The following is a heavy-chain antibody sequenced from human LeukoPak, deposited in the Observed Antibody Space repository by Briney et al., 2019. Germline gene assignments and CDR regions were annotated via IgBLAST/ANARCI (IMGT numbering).Heavy chain of an antibody. D-gene: IGHD2-15*01. CDR3: ARVGSTCDH. V-gene: IGHV3-7*05. CDR1: GFXFSTYW. J-gene: IGHJ4*02. Sequence: GGALRLSCAASGFXFSTYWMSWVGPAQGKGLEWVANIKKDGSEKYYVDSVKGRFTISRDNAKSSLYLQMNSLRAEDTAVYYCARVGSTCDHWGQGTVVTVSS. CDR2: IKKDGSEK.